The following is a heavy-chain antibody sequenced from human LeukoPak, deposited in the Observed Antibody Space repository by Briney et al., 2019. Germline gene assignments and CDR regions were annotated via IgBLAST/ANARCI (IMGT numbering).Heavy chain of an antibody. CDR1: GFTFSSYG. D-gene: IGHD6-13*01. CDR3: ARDVEDSSSWYVGYYYYGMEV. J-gene: IGHJ6*02. V-gene: IGHV3-33*01. Sequence: PGRSLRLSCAASGFTFSSYGMHWVRQAPGKGLEWVAVIWYDGSNKYYADSVKGRFTISRDNSKNTLYLQMNSLRAEDTAVYYCARDVEDSSSWYVGYYYYGMEVWGQGTTVTVSS. CDR2: IWYDGSNK.